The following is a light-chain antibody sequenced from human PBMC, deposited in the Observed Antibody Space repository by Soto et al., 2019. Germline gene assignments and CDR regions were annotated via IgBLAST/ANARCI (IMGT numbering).Light chain of an antibody. CDR1: QSISSY. V-gene: IGKV1-39*01. CDR2: AAS. Sequence: DIQMTQSPSSLSASVGDRVTITCRASQSISSYLNWYQRKPGKAPNHLIYAASSLQSGVPSRFSGSGSGTDFTLTISSLQPEDFATYYCQQSYSSPPSFGQGTKLEIK. J-gene: IGKJ2*01. CDR3: QQSYSSPPS.